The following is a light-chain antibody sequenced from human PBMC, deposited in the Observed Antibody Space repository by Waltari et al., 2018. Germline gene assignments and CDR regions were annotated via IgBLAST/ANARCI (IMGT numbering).Light chain of an antibody. Sequence: QPALTQPASVSGSPGQSITISCTGTSSDVGGYNYVSWYQQHPGKAPKLMIYDVSKRPSGVSNRFSGSKSGNTASLTISVLQAEDEADYYCSSYTSSSTWVFGGGTKLTVL. CDR3: SSYTSSSTWV. J-gene: IGLJ3*02. V-gene: IGLV2-14*01. CDR2: DVS. CDR1: SSDVGGYNY.